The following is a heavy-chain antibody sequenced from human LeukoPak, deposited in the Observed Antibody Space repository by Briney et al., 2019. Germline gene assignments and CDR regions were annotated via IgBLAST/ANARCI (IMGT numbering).Heavy chain of an antibody. CDR1: GFIFSGSA. J-gene: IGHJ4*02. CDR3: ARDSSSEGPFDY. CDR2: IRSKANNYAT. D-gene: IGHD6-6*01. Sequence: GGSLRLSCAASGFIFSGSAVHLVRQASGKGLEWIGRIRSKANNYATAYADSLKGRFTVSRDDSKNTAYLQMNSLKTEDTAVYYCARDSSSEGPFDYWGQGTLVTVSS. V-gene: IGHV3-73*01.